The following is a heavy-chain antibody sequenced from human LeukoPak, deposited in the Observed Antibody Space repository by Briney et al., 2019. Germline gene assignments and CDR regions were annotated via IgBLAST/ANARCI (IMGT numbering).Heavy chain of an antibody. CDR1: GFTFSSYS. Sequence: PGGSLRLSCAASGFTFSSYSMNWVRQAPGKGLEWVSSISSSSSYIYYADSVKGRFTISRDNAKNSLYLQMNSLRAEDTAVYYCAGTGMTGTTMIVGSDYWGQGTLVTVSS. CDR2: ISSSSSYI. CDR3: AGTGMTGTTMIVGSDY. J-gene: IGHJ4*02. V-gene: IGHV3-21*01. D-gene: IGHD1-7*01.